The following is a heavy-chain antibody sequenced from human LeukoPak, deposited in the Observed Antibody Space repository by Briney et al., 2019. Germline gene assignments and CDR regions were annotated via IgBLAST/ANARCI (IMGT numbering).Heavy chain of an antibody. D-gene: IGHD6-19*01. CDR1: GDSVSSKNGA. V-gene: IGHV6-1*01. CDR3: ARDFGTTGWHTFDY. CDR2: TYYRSKSYN. J-gene: IGHJ4*02. Sequence: SQTLSPTCVVSGDSVSSKNGAWNWIRQSPSRGLEWLGRTYYRSKSYNDYAESMEGRMTISQDTSKNQYSLHLNSVTPDDTAVYYCARDFGTTGWHTFDYWGQGTLVTVSS.